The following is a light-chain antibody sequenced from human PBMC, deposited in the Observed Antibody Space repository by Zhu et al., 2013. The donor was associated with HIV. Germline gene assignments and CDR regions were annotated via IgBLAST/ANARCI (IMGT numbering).Light chain of an antibody. CDR3: QQSYSTPGT. CDR2: AAS. CDR1: QGISSY. Sequence: DIQLTQSPSFLSASVGDRVTITCRASQGISSYLAWYQQKPGKAPKLLIYAASSLQSGVPSRFSGSGSGTDFTLTISSLQPEDFATYYCQQSYSTPGTFGQGTKVE. V-gene: IGKV1-39*01. J-gene: IGKJ1*01.